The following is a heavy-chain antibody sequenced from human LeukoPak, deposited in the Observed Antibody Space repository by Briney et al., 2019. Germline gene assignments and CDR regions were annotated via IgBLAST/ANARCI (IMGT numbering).Heavy chain of an antibody. V-gene: IGHV4-34*01. Sequence: SETLSLTCAVYGGSFSGYYWSWIRQPPGKGLEWIGEINHSGSTNYNPSLKSRVTISVDTSKNQFSLKLSSVTAADTAVYYCARVKYRSSWYEGDWFDPWGQGTLVTASS. CDR2: INHSGST. J-gene: IGHJ5*02. D-gene: IGHD6-13*01. CDR1: GGSFSGYY. CDR3: ARVKYRSSWYEGDWFDP.